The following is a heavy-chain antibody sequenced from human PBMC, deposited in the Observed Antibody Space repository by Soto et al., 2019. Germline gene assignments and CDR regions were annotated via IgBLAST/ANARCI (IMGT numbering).Heavy chain of an antibody. Sequence: QIHLAQSGPEVKKPGASVKVSCTSSGYSYANYGLSWVRQAPGQGLEWMGWISTYNGKTDYAQKFQDRATLTIDTSTTTGYMEVRHLRFDDTAIYYCARDNGDSSASLVDYWGQGTLVTVSS. CDR3: ARDNGDSSASLVDY. D-gene: IGHD3-22*01. V-gene: IGHV1-18*01. CDR1: GYSYANYG. J-gene: IGHJ4*02. CDR2: ISTYNGKT.